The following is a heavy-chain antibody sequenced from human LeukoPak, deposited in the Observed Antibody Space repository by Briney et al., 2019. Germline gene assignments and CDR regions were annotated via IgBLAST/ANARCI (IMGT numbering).Heavy chain of an antibody. J-gene: IGHJ6*03. V-gene: IGHV3-30*02. CDR2: IRYDGSNK. CDR3: AKDLGRYISDYYYMDV. CDR1: GFTFSSYG. D-gene: IGHD2-2*02. Sequence: PGGSLRLSCAASGFTFSSYGMHWVRQAPGKGLEWVAFIRYDGSNKYYADSVKGRFAISRDNSKSTLYLQMNSLRAEDTAVYYCAKDLGRYISDYYYMDVWGKGTTVTVSS.